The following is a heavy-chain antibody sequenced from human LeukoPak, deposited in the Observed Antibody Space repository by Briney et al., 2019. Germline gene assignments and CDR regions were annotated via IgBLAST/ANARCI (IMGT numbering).Heavy chain of an antibody. CDR3: AREETDNSPYFEY. J-gene: IGHJ4*01. V-gene: IGHV3-7*05. CDR2: IKQDGSEE. Sequence: GGSLRLSCAASGFTFSNAWMNWVRQAPGKGLEWVANIKQDGSEEFYVDSVKGRFTISRDNAKNSLYLQMNSLRAEDTAIYYCAREETDNSPYFEYWGQGALVTVSS. CDR1: GFTFSNAW. D-gene: IGHD2/OR15-2a*01.